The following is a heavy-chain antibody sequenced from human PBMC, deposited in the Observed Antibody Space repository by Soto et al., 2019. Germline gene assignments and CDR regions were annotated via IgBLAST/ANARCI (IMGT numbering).Heavy chain of an antibody. D-gene: IGHD3-22*01. CDR3: AGAHSSGYYYGI. CDR2: ISYDGSNK. CDR1: GFTFSSYG. V-gene: IGHV3-30*03. Sequence: GVSLRLSCAPSGFTFSSYGMHWVRQAPGKGLEWVAGISYDGSNKYYAYSVRGRFTISRDNSKNTLYLQMNSLRAEDTAVYYCAGAHSSGYYYGIWGQGTMVTVSS. J-gene: IGHJ3*02.